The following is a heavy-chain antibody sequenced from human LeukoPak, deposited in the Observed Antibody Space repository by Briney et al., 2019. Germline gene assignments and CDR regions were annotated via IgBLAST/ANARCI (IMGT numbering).Heavy chain of an antibody. J-gene: IGHJ4*02. D-gene: IGHD2-15*01. CDR3: ARKVCSGGTCQHGFDY. CDR1: GGSISSYY. V-gene: IGHV4-4*07. Sequence: PSETLSLTCTVSGGSISSYYWSWIRQPAGKGLEWIGRIYTTGSTNYNPSLKSRVTMSVDTSKNQFSLRLTSVTAADTAVYYCARKVCSGGTCQHGFDYWGQGTLVTVSS. CDR2: IYTTGST.